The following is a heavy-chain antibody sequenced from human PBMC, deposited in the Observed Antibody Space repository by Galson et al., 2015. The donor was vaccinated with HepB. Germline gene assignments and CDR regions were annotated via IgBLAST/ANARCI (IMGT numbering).Heavy chain of an antibody. CDR1: GGSISSYY. D-gene: IGHD3-22*01. CDR3: ASLAYDSMTSAEYFQH. V-gene: IGHV4-59*01. CDR2: IYYSGSI. Sequence: SETLSLTCTVSGGSISSYYWSWIRQPPGKGLEWIGYIYYSGSINYTPSLKSRVTISVDTSKNQFSLKLSSVTAADTAVYYCASLAYDSMTSAEYFQHWGQGTLVTVSS. J-gene: IGHJ1*01.